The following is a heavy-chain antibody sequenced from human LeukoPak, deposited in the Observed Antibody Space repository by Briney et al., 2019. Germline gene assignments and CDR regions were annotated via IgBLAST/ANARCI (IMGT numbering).Heavy chain of an antibody. J-gene: IGHJ4*02. D-gene: IGHD3-10*01. CDR2: IYYSGSA. V-gene: IGHV4-31*11. Sequence: SETLSLTCAVSGGSISSGGYYWSWIRQHPGKGLEWIGYIYYSGSAYYNPSLKSRVTISVDTSENQFSLKLSSVTAADTAVYYCARVNYGSATKEDYWGQGTLVTVSS. CDR3: ARVNYGSATKEDY. CDR1: GGSISSGGYY.